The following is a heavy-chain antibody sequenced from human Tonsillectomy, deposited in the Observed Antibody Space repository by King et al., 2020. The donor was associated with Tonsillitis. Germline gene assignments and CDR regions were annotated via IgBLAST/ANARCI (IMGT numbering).Heavy chain of an antibody. CDR2: ISGSGGST. CDR3: AILGEMVVAANPVDY. CDR1: GFTFSSYA. V-gene: IGHV3-23*04. J-gene: IGHJ4*02. Sequence: VQLVESGGGLVQPGGSLRLSCAASGFTFSSYAMSWVRQAPGKGLEWVLAISGSGGSTYYADSVKGRFTISRDNSKNTLYLQMNSLRAEDTAVYYCAILGEMVVAANPVDYWGQGTLVTVSS. D-gene: IGHD2-15*01.